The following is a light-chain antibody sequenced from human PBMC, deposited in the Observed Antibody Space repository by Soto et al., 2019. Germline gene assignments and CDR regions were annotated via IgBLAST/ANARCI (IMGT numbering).Light chain of an antibody. CDR1: QSLSSSY. CDR2: GAS. J-gene: IGKJ4*01. V-gene: IGKV3-20*01. Sequence: EIVLTQSPGTLSLSPGERATLSCRASQSLSSSYLAWYQQKPGQAPRLLIYGASSRATGIPDRFSGSGSGTDFTLTISRLEPEDFAVYYCQQYGSSPFGGGTKVDIK. CDR3: QQYGSSP.